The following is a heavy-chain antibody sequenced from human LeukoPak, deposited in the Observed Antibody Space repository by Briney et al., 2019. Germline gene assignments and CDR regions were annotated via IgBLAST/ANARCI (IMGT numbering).Heavy chain of an antibody. CDR2: IYYSGST. CDR3: ARIPYSNDPTFMDV. V-gene: IGHV4-31*03. J-gene: IGHJ6*03. D-gene: IGHD4-11*01. Sequence: SETLSLTCTVSGGSISSGGYYWSWIRQHPGKGLEWIGYIYYSGSTYYNPSLKSRVTISVDTSKNQFSLKLSSVTAADTAVYYCARIPYSNDPTFMDVWGKGTTVTVSS. CDR1: GGSISSGGYY.